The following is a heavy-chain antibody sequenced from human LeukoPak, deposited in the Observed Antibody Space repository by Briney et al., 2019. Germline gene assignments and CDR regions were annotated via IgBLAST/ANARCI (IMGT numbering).Heavy chain of an antibody. J-gene: IGHJ4*02. CDR2: ISYDGSNK. Sequence: PGRSLRLSCAASGFTFSSYAMHWVRQAPGKGLEWVAVISYDGSNKYYADSVKGRFTISRDNSKNTLYLQMNSLRAEDTAVYYCAKAKYCSGGSCYDDYWGQGTLVTVSS. CDR1: GFTFSSYA. V-gene: IGHV3-30-3*01. D-gene: IGHD2-15*01. CDR3: AKAKYCSGGSCYDDY.